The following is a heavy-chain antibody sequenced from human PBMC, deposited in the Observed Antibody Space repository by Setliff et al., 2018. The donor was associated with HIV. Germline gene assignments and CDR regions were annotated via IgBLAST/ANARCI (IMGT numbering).Heavy chain of an antibody. CDR1: GASIGSDNYY. CDR3: ARHGGYSGYPYYYYYYMDV. CDR2: IYYTGTT. J-gene: IGHJ6*03. Sequence: SETLSLTCIVSGASIGSDNYYWGWIRQPPGKGLEWIGNIYYTGTTYYNPSLKSRVTISVDTSKNQFSLNLSAVTAGDTAVYYCARHGGYSGYPYYYYYYMDVWGKGTTVTVSS. V-gene: IGHV4-39*01. D-gene: IGHD5-12*01.